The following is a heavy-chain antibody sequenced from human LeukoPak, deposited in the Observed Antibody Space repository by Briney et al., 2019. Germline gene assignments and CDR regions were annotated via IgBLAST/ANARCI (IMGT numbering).Heavy chain of an antibody. CDR1: GFTFSSYA. CDR3: AKGWQYGSGSYYLGY. V-gene: IGHV3-23*01. D-gene: IGHD3-10*01. CDR2: ISGSGGST. J-gene: IGHJ4*02. Sequence: PGGSLRLSCAASGFTFSSYAMSWVRQAPGKGLEWVSAISGSGGSTYYADSVKGRFTISRDNSKNTLYLQMNSLRAEDTAVYYCAKGWQYGSGSYYLGYWGQGTLVTVSS.